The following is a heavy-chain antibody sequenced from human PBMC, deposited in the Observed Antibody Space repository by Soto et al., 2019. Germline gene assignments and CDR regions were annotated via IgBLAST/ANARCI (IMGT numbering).Heavy chain of an antibody. Sequence: GGSLRLSCAASGFTVSSNYMSWVRQAPGKGLEWVSVIYSGGSTYYADSVKGRFTISRDNSKNTLYLQMNSLRAEDTAVYYCARVGRYYDFWSGPDYYYYGMDVWGQGTTVTVSS. CDR2: IYSGGST. J-gene: IGHJ6*02. V-gene: IGHV3-53*01. CDR1: GFTVSSNY. D-gene: IGHD3-3*01. CDR3: ARVGRYYDFWSGPDYYYYGMDV.